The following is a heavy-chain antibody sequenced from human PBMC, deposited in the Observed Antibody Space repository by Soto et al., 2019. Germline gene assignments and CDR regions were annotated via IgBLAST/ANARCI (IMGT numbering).Heavy chain of an antibody. D-gene: IGHD2-15*01. CDR1: GFTFSSYW. J-gene: IGHJ4*02. Sequence: EVQLVESGGGLVQPGGSLRLSCAASGFTFSSYWMHWVRQAPGKGLVWVSRINSDGSSTSYEGSVKGRFTISRDNAKNTLYLQMNRLRVEDTAVYYCVRTSLVVAAATREDYWGQGTLVTVSS. CDR3: VRTSLVVAAATREDY. CDR2: INSDGSST. V-gene: IGHV3-74*01.